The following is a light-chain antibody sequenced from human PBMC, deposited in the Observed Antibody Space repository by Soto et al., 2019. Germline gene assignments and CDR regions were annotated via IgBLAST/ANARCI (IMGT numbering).Light chain of an antibody. CDR1: QSISSY. V-gene: IGKV1-39*01. Sequence: DIQMTQSPSSLSASVGDRVTITCRASQSISSYLNWYQQKPGKAPKLLIYAASSLKSGVPSRFSSSGSGKDFTLTISSLQPEDFATYYCQQSYSTPRTFGQGTKVEIK. CDR3: QQSYSTPRT. CDR2: AAS. J-gene: IGKJ1*01.